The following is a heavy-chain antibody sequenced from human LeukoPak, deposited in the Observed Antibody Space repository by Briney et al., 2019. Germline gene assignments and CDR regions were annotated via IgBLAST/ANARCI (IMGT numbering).Heavy chain of an antibody. Sequence: GGSLRLSCAASRFTFSSYSMNWVRQAPGKRLEWVSYISSSGNAIYYADSVKGRFTISRDNAKDSLYLQMNSLRDEDTAVYYCARGPSGSYIDAFDIWGQGTLVTVSS. V-gene: IGHV3-48*02. CDR2: ISSSGNAI. CDR3: ARGPSGSYIDAFDI. CDR1: RFTFSSYS. D-gene: IGHD1-26*01. J-gene: IGHJ3*02.